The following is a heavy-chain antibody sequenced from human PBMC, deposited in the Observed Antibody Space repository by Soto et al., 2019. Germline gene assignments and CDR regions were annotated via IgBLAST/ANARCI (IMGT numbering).Heavy chain of an antibody. D-gene: IGHD2-21*02. V-gene: IGHV4-59*01. CDR3: ARGWGLVFDY. CDR2: IYYSGST. J-gene: IGHJ4*02. CDR1: GGSISSYY. Sequence: QVQLQESGPGLVKPSETLSLTCTVSGGSISSYYWSWIRQPPGKGLEWIGYIYYSGSTNYNPSLKIRVTISVDTSKNQFSLKLSSVTAADTAVYYCARGWGLVFDYWGQGTLVTVSS.